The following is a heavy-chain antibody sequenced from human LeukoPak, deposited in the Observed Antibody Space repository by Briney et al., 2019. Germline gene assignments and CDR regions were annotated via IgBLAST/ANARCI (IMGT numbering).Heavy chain of an antibody. V-gene: IGHV3-30*02. CDR1: GFTFKSYG. CDR3: AKVKTPRDY. J-gene: IGHJ4*02. CDR2: IWYDGSNK. Sequence: GGALELSCGASGFTFKSYGMDWGRQAPGKGLGGVAFIWYDGSNKYYADSVKGRFTISRDNSKNTLYLQMNSLRAEDTAVYYCAKVKTPRDYWGQGTLVTVSS.